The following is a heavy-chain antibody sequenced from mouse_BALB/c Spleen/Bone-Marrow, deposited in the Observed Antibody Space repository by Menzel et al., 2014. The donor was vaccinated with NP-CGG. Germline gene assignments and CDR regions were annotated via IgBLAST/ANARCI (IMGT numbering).Heavy chain of an antibody. CDR2: ISSGGSYT. D-gene: IGHD2-14*01. CDR1: GFTFXSCA. J-gene: IGHJ2*01. CDR3: ARAGRYDGNFDY. V-gene: IGHV5-9-3*01. Sequence: EVQVVESGGGLVKPGGSLKLSCAASGFTFXSCAMSWVRQTPEKRLERVATISSGGSYTYCLDSVKGRFTISRDNAKNTLYLQMSSLRSKDTAMYYCARAGRYDGNFDYWGQGTTLTVSS.